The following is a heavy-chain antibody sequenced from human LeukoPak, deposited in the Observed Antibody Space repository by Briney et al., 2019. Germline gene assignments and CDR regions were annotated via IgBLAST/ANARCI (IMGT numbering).Heavy chain of an antibody. V-gene: IGHV3-23*01. CDR3: AQDDPDHTVIAAVGMD. CDR2: ISGRGGST. Sequence: GGSLRLSCAASGFTFSSYASCWGRQAPREGLWCGSAISGRGGSTYYAQSVKGPFPISRDNSKHTLYLQMNSLRAEDTAVYYCAQDDPDHTVIAAVGMDWGEGTLVTVSA. D-gene: IGHD6-13*01. J-gene: IGHJ4*02. CDR1: GFTFSSYA.